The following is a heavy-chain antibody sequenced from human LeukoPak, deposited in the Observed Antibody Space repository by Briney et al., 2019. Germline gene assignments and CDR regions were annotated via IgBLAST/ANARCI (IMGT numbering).Heavy chain of an antibody. V-gene: IGHV6-1*01. J-gene: IGHJ4*02. CDR3: ARGLDTAIAY. CDR2: TYYKSKWQS. Sequence: SQTLSLTCAISGDSVSSNSATWNWIRQSPSRGLEWLGRTYYKSKWQSDYAVPVKGRIILNPDTSKNQFSLQLNSVTPEDTAVYFCARGLDTAIAYWGQGTLVTVSS. D-gene: IGHD5-18*01. CDR1: GDSVSSNSAT.